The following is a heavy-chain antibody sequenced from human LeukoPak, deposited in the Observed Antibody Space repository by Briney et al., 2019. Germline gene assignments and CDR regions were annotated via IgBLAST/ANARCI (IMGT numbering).Heavy chain of an antibody. D-gene: IGHD1-1*01. CDR3: AARDNGNDLLSYHAMDV. J-gene: IGHJ6*04. CDR2: IMPVLDTG. CDR1: GGSFRRYA. V-gene: IGHV1-69*06. Sequence: SVKVSCKASGGSFRRYAFAWVRQAPGQGLEWMGGIMPVLDTGSYAQGFQGRVTITADRSTSTAYMELRSLRPEDTALYYCAARDNGNDLLSYHAMDVWGNGTTVTVSP.